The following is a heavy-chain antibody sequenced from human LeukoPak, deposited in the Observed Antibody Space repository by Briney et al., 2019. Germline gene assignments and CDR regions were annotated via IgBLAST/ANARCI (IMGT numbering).Heavy chain of an antibody. V-gene: IGHV3-48*01. CDR1: GFTFSSYS. CDR2: ISSSSSTI. D-gene: IGHD3-9*01. CDR3: ARGPVLRYFDWLSATDAFDI. Sequence: GGSLRLSCAAPGFTFSSYSMNWVRQAPGKGLEWVSYISSSSSTIYYADSVKGRFTISRDNAENSLYLQMNSLRAEDTAVYYCARGPVLRYFDWLSATDAFDIWGQGTMVTVSS. J-gene: IGHJ3*02.